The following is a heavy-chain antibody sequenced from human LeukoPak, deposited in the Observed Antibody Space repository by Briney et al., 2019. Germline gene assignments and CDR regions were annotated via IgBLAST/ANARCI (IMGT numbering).Heavy chain of an antibody. CDR2: IKSKTDGGTT. D-gene: IGHD1-26*01. CDR3: TTVRNWEPYYYYGMDV. J-gene: IGHJ6*02. Sequence: PGGSLRLSCAASGFTFSNAWMNWVRQAPGKGLEWVGRIKSKTDGGTTDYAASVKGRFTISRDDSKNTLYLQMNSLKTEDTAVYYCTTVRNWEPYYYYGMDVWGQGTTVTVSS. V-gene: IGHV3-15*07. CDR1: GFTFSNAW.